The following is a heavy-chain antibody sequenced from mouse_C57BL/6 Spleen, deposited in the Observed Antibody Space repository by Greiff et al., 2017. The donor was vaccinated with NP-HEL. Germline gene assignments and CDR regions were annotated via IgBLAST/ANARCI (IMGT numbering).Heavy chain of an antibody. CDR2: INPNNGGT. J-gene: IGHJ2*01. CDR1: GYTFTDYY. D-gene: IGHD2-2*01. Sequence: EVQLQQSGPELVKPGASVKISCKASGYTFTDYYMNWVKQSHGKSLEWIGDINPNNGGTSYNQKFKGKATLTVDKSSSTAYMELRSLTSEDSAVYYCALSTMVKRGLWYFDYWGQGTTLTVSS. V-gene: IGHV1-26*01. CDR3: ALSTMVKRGLWYFDY.